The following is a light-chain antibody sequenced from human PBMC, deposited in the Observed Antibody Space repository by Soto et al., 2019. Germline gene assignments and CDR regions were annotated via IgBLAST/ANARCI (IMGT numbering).Light chain of an antibody. CDR3: QQRE. Sequence: EIVLTQSPATLSLSPGERATLSCRASQSVSSYLAWYQQKPGQAPRLLIYDASNRATGIPARFSGSGSGTDFTLTISSLAPEDFAVYYCQQREFGPGTKVDIK. V-gene: IGKV3-11*01. J-gene: IGKJ3*01. CDR1: QSVSSY. CDR2: DAS.